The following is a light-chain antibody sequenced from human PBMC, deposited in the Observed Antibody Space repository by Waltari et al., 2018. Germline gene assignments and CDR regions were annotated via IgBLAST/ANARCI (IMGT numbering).Light chain of an antibody. J-gene: IGKJ2*01. CDR3: QQHNNWPYT. Sequence: EIVMMQSPVTLSVSPGERATLPCRASQSVSSNLAWYQQRPGQAPRLLIYGASTRATGVPARLSGSGSGTEFTLTISSLQSEDFAVYYCQQHNNWPYTFGQGTTVEI. CDR2: GAS. V-gene: IGKV3-15*01. CDR1: QSVSSN.